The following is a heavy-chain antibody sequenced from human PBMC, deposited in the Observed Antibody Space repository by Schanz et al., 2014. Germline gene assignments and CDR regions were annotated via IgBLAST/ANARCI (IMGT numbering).Heavy chain of an antibody. V-gene: IGHV3-23*01. CDR2: ISSGGGST. J-gene: IGHJ4*02. Sequence: EVQLLESGGGLVQPGGSLRLSCASSGFSFTTYAMSWVRQAPGKGLEWVSSISSGGGSTYYADSVKGRFTISRDNSKNTLYLQMNSLRAGDTAVYFCAKIERNEDWGQGTLVTVSS. CDR1: GFSFTTYA. CDR3: AKIERNED. D-gene: IGHD1-1*01.